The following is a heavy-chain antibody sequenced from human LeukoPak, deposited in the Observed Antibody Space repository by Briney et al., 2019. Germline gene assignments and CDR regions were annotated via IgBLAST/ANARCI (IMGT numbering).Heavy chain of an antibody. J-gene: IGHJ4*02. Sequence: SETLSLTCTVSDDSINRHHWNWLRQSPGKGLEWIGYIYKSGFTNYNHSLKNRVTMSLDTSKNRVSPKLTSVTAADTAVYYCARSGATSGWSYFFDIWGQGTLVTVSS. CDR1: DDSINRHH. D-gene: IGHD6-19*01. CDR3: ARSGATSGWSYFFDI. CDR2: IYKSGFT. V-gene: IGHV4-59*11.